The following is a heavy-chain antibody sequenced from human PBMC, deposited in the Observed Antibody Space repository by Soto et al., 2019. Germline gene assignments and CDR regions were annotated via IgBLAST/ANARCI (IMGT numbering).Heavy chain of an antibody. Sequence: GGSLRLSCAASGFTFSSYSMNWVRQAPGKGLEWVSSISSSSSYIYYADSVKGRFTISRDNAKNSLYLQMNSLRAEDTAVYYCARAVYYYDSSGYHDNWFDPWGQGTLVTVTS. CDR2: ISSSSSYI. J-gene: IGHJ5*02. V-gene: IGHV3-21*01. CDR1: GFTFSSYS. CDR3: ARAVYYYDSSGYHDNWFDP. D-gene: IGHD3-22*01.